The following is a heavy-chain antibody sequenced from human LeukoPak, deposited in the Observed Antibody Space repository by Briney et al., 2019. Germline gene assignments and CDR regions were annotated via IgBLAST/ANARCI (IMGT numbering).Heavy chain of an antibody. J-gene: IGHJ6*02. V-gene: IGHV3-30-3*01. CDR1: GFTFSSYA. D-gene: IGHD7-27*01. Sequence: GRSLRLSCAASGFTFSSYAMHWVRQAPGKGLEWVAVISYDGSNKYYADPVKGRFTISRDNSKNTLYLQMNSLRAEDTAVYYCARAQAPGDDYYYYGMDVWGQGTTVTVSS. CDR3: ARAQAPGDDYYYYGMDV. CDR2: ISYDGSNK.